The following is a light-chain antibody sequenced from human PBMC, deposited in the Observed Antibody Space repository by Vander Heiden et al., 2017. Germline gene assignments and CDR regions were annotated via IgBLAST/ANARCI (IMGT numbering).Light chain of an antibody. CDR2: KES. Sequence: SSELTQPPSVSVSLGQMARITCSGAALPKKYASWYEQKPGQFAVLVIDKESERPSGIPERFTVSRAGTIVTLTISGVQAEDEADYYCLSADSSGTYVVFGGGTKLTVL. J-gene: IGLJ2*01. CDR1: ALPKKY. CDR3: LSADSSGTYVV. V-gene: IGLV3-16*01.